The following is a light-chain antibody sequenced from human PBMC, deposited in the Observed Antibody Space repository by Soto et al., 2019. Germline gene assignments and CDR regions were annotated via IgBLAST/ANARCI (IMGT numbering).Light chain of an antibody. Sequence: QMTQSPSSLSASVGDRDTITCRASQSISSYLNWYQQKPGKAPKLLIYAASSLQSGVPSRFSGSGSGTDITLTISSLQPEDFATYYCQQSYSTPFTFGPGTKVDIK. V-gene: IGKV1-39*01. CDR2: AAS. CDR3: QQSYSTPFT. CDR1: QSISSY. J-gene: IGKJ3*01.